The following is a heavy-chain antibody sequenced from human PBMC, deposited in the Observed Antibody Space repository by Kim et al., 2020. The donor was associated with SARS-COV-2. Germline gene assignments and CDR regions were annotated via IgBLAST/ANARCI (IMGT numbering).Heavy chain of an antibody. V-gene: IGHV3-9*01. D-gene: IGHD2-2*01. CDR1: GFTFGDYA. J-gene: IGHJ3*02. CDR3: AKVIEPGSAPRYCSSTSCYGVYAFDI. Sequence: GGSLRRSCAASGFTFGDYAMHWVRQAPGKGLEWVSGISWNSGSIGYADSVKGRFTISRDNAKNSLYLQMNSLRAEDTALYYCAKVIEPGSAPRYCSSTSCYGVYAFDIWGQGTMVTVSS. CDR2: ISWNSGSI.